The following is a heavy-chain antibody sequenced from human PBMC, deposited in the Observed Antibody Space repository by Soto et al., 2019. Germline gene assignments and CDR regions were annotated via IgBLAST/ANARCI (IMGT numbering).Heavy chain of an antibody. CDR2: INSDGSST. V-gene: IGHV3-74*01. D-gene: IGHD1-26*01. J-gene: IGHJ4*02. Sequence: GGSLRLSCAASGFTFSSYWMHWVRQAPGKGLVWVSRINSDGSSTSYADSVKGRFTISRDNAKNTLYLQMNSLRAEDTAVYYCASVPQWEYYFDYWGQGTLVTVSS. CDR3: ASVPQWEYYFDY. CDR1: GFTFSSYW.